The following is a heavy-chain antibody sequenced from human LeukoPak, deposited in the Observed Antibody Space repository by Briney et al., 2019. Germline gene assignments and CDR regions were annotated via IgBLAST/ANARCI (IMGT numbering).Heavy chain of an antibody. J-gene: IGHJ3*02. V-gene: IGHV1-2*02. CDR2: INPNSGGT. D-gene: IGHD2-2*02. CDR3: ARVPNPLYCSSTSCYTMDAFDI. CDR1: GYTFTGYY. Sequence: ASVKVSCKASGYTFTGYYMHWVRQAPGQGLEWMGWINPNSGGTNYAQRFQGRVTMTRDTSISTAYMELSRLRSDDTAVYYCARVPNPLYCSSTSCYTMDAFDIWGQGTMVTVSS.